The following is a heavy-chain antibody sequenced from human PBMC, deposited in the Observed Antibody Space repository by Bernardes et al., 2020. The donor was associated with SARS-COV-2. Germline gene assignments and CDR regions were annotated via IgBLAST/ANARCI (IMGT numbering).Heavy chain of an antibody. J-gene: IGHJ4*02. D-gene: IGHD2-21*02. CDR1: GLTFSSYA. CDR2: ISGSGGST. Sequence: GGSLRLSCAASGLTFSSYAMSWVRQAPGKGLEWVSTISGSGGSTYYADSVKGRFTISRDNSKNTLYLQMNSLRAEDTAVYYCAKGITYPGCGGDCLRAFDYWGQGTLVTVSS. CDR3: AKGITYPGCGGDCLRAFDY. V-gene: IGHV3-23*01.